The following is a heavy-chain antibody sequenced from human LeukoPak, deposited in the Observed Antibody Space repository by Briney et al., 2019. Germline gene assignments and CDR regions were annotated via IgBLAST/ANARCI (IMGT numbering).Heavy chain of an antibody. CDR3: ARGRLVPHSYYYDSSGYYRGYFERKYYYYGMDV. CDR1: GGSFSGYY. CDR2: INHSGST. D-gene: IGHD3-22*01. V-gene: IGHV4-34*01. J-gene: IGHJ6*02. Sequence: EPSETLSLTCAVYGGSFSGYYWSWLRQPPGKGLEWIGEINHSGSTNYNPSLKSRVTISVDTSKNQFSLKLSSVTAADTAVYYCARGRLVPHSYYYDSSGYYRGYFERKYYYYGMDVWGQGTTVTVSS.